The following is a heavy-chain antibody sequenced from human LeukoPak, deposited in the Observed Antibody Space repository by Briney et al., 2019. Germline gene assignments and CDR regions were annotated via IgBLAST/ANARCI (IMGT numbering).Heavy chain of an antibody. Sequence: ASVKVSCKASGYTFTSYDINWVRQATGQGLEWMGWMNPNSGNTGYAQKFQGRVTMTRNTSISTAYMELSSLRSEDTAVYYCASFTGRYYVFWGGYPGAGYGMDVWGQGTTVTVSS. CDR1: GYTFTSYD. J-gene: IGHJ6*02. V-gene: IGHV1-8*01. CDR3: ASFTGRYYVFWGGYPGAGYGMDV. D-gene: IGHD3-3*01. CDR2: MNPNSGNT.